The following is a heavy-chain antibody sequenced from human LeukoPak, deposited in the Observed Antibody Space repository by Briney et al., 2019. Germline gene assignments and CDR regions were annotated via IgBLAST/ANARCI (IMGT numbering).Heavy chain of an antibody. J-gene: IGHJ6*04. D-gene: IGHD1-1*01. V-gene: IGHV4-39*01. CDR2: IYYSGST. Sequence: SETLSLTCTVSGGSISSSSYYWGWIRQPPGKGLEWIGSIYYSGSTYYNPSLKSRVTISVDTSKNQFSLKLSSVTAADTAVYYCARRTAGLPEDVWGKGTTVTISS. CDR1: GGSISSSSYY. CDR3: ARRTAGLPEDV.